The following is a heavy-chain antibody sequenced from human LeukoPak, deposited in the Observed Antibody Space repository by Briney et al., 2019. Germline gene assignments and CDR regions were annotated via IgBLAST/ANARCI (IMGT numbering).Heavy chain of an antibody. V-gene: IGHV3-48*03. D-gene: IGHD4-17*01. CDR3: SKGYGDYEY. CDR2: ISTSGSTI. Sequence: GGSLRLSCAASGFTFSSYEMNWFRQAPGKGLEWISYISTSGSTIYYADSVKGRFTISRDNAKNSLYLQMNSLRAEDTAVYYCSKGYGDYEYWGQGTLVTVSS. J-gene: IGHJ4*02. CDR1: GFTFSSYE.